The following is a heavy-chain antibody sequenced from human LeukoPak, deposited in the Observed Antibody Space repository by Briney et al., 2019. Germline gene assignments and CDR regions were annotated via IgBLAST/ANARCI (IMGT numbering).Heavy chain of an antibody. Sequence: KSSETLSLTCTVSGGSISSYYWSWIRQPAGKGLEWIGRIYTSGSTNYNPSLKSRVTISVDTSKNQFSLKLSSVTAADTAVYYCARDRYYYDSSGSPFDYWGQGTLVTVSS. D-gene: IGHD3-22*01. CDR1: GGSISSYY. J-gene: IGHJ4*02. CDR2: IYTSGST. V-gene: IGHV4-4*07. CDR3: ARDRYYYDSSGSPFDY.